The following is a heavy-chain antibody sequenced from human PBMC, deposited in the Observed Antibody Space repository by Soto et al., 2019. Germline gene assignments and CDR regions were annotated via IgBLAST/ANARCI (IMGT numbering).Heavy chain of an antibody. CDR3: ARTDSLIFDY. Sequence: QSPTLSLTCTVSGGSISSGGYYWSWIRQHPGKGLEWIGYIYYSGSTYYNPSLKSRVTISVDTSKNQFSLKLSSVTAADTAVYYCARTDSLIFDYWGQGTLVTVSS. J-gene: IGHJ4*02. V-gene: IGHV4-31*03. CDR2: IYYSGST. CDR1: GGSISSGGYY. D-gene: IGHD3-9*01.